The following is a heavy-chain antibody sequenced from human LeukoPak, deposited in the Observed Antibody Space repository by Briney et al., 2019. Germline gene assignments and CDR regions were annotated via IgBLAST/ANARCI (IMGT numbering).Heavy chain of an antibody. V-gene: IGHV1-24*01. D-gene: IGHD2-2*01. Sequence: ASVKVSCKVSGYTLTELSMHWVRQAPGKGLEWRGGCDPEDGETFDAQTVRGRVTMTDDTSTDTTYMELSSLRSEDTAVYYCATLPPVMPEYYFDYWGQATLVTVSS. CDR3: ATLPPVMPEYYFDY. J-gene: IGHJ4*02. CDR2: CDPEDGET. CDR1: GYTLTELS.